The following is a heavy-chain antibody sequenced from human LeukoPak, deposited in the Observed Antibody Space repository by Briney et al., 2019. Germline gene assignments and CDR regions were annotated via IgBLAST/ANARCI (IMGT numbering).Heavy chain of an antibody. CDR2: ISSSSSYI. CDR3: ARGTSGSYPYYYYMDV. CDR1: GFTFSSYS. D-gene: IGHD1-26*01. Sequence: GGSLRLSCAASGFTFSSYSMNWVRQAPGKGLEWVSSISSSSSYIYYADSVKGRFTISRDNAKNSLYLQMNSLRAEDTAVYYCARGTSGSYPYYYYMDVWGKGTTVTISS. V-gene: IGHV3-21*01. J-gene: IGHJ6*03.